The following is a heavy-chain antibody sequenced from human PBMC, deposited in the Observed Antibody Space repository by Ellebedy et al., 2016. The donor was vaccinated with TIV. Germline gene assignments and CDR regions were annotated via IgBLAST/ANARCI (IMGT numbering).Heavy chain of an antibody. D-gene: IGHD1-26*01. CDR3: VRSRSGSYYGFFDD. V-gene: IGHV3-74*01. Sequence: GESLKISXAASGLTFSNYWMHWVRQAPGKGLVWVSRINMDGSSTSYAYSVKGRFTISRDNAKSTQYLQMNSLRAEDTAVYYCVRSRSGSYYGFFDDWGQGTLITVSS. CDR1: GLTFSNYW. J-gene: IGHJ4*02. CDR2: INMDGSST.